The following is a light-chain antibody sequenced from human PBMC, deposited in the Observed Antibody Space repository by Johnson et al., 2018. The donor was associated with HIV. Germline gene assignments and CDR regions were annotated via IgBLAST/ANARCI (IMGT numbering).Light chain of an antibody. CDR3: GTWDSSLGTAF. Sequence: QSVLTQPPSVSAAPGQKVTISCSGSSSNIGNNYVSWYQQVPGAAPKLLIYDNNRRPSGIPDRFSGSKSGTSATLGITGLQTGDEADYYCGTWDSSLGTAFFGTGTKVTVL. CDR1: SSNIGNNY. CDR2: DNN. V-gene: IGLV1-51*01. J-gene: IGLJ1*01.